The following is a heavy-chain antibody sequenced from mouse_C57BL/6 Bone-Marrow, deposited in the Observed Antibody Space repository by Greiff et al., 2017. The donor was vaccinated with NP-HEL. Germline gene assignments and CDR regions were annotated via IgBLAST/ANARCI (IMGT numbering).Heavy chain of an antibody. V-gene: IGHV5-9*01. CDR1: GFTFSSYT. CDR3: ARKEDAMDY. CDR2: ISGGGGNT. J-gene: IGHJ4*01. Sequence: EVKLVESGGGLVKPGGSLKLSCAASGFTFSSYTMSWVRQTPEKRLEWVPTISGGGGNTYYPDSVKGRFTISRDNAKNTLYLQMSSLRSEDTALYYCARKEDAMDYWGQGTSVTVSS.